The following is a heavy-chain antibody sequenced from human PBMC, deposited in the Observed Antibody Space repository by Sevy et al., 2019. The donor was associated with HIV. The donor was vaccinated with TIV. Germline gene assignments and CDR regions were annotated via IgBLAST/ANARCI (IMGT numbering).Heavy chain of an antibody. V-gene: IGHV4-34*01. CDR1: GGSFSGYY. CDR3: ARITTDGWYSNYFRAYYYYGMDV. CDR2: INHSGST. D-gene: IGHD4-4*01. J-gene: IGHJ6*02. Sequence: SETLSLTCAVYGGSFSGYYWSWIRQPPGKGLEWIGEINHSGSTNYNPSLKSRVTISVDTSKNQFSLKLSSVTAADTAVYYCARITTDGWYSNYFRAYYYYGMDVWGQGTTVTVSS.